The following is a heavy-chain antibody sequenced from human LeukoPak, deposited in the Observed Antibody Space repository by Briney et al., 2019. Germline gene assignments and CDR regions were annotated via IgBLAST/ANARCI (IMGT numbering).Heavy chain of an antibody. Sequence: GGSLRLPCAASGFTFSSYAMHWVRQAPGKGLEWVAVISYDGSNKYYADSVKGRFTISRDNSKNTLYLQMNSLRAEDTAVYYCARSRSDFDWLLYADYWGQGTLVTVSS. CDR1: GFTFSSYA. CDR2: ISYDGSNK. D-gene: IGHD3-9*01. V-gene: IGHV3-30*04. J-gene: IGHJ4*02. CDR3: ARSRSDFDWLLYADY.